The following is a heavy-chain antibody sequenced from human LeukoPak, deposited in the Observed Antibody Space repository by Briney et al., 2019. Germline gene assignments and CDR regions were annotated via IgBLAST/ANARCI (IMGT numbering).Heavy chain of an antibody. CDR1: GFTFSSYG. CDR2: IRYDGSNK. D-gene: IGHD3-22*01. Sequence: GGSLRLSCAASGFTFSSYGMHWVRQAPGKGLEWVAFIRYDGSNKYYADSVKGRFTISRDNSKNTLYLQMNSLRAEDTAVYYCAKDIDTNYDSSGYWVYWGQGTLVTVSS. J-gene: IGHJ4*02. CDR3: AKDIDTNYDSSGYWVY. V-gene: IGHV3-30*02.